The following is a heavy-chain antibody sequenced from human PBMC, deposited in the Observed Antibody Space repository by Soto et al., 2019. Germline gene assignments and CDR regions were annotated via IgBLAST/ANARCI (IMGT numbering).Heavy chain of an antibody. CDR3: ARCMGFDGSGYAFFDS. D-gene: IGHD3-10*01. CDR2: ISGSGSTT. V-gene: IGHV3-23*01. CDR1: GFTFSSYA. J-gene: IGHJ4*02. Sequence: GGSLRLSCAASGFTFSSYAMSWVRQAPGKGLEWVPGISGSGSTTYYTDSVKGRFTISRDNSKNTLYLQMNSLRAEDTAIYYCARCMGFDGSGYAFFDSWGQGTQVTVSS.